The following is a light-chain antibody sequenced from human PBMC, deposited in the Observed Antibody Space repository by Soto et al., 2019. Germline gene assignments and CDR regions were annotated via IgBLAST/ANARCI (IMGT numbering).Light chain of an antibody. Sequence: SALTQPASVSGSPGQSITLSCTGTSSDVGGYNYVSWYQQHPGKAPKLMIYEVSNRPSGVSNRVSGSKSGNTASLTIAGLQAEDEADYYCCSYTNSGTPDVVFGGGTKLTVL. CDR2: EVS. CDR1: SSDVGGYNY. V-gene: IGLV2-14*01. CDR3: CSYTNSGTPDVV. J-gene: IGLJ2*01.